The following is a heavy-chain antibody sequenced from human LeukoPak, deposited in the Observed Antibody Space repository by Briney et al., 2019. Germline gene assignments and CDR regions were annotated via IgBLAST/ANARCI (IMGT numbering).Heavy chain of an antibody. CDR2: INAGNGNT. J-gene: IGHJ5*02. CDR3: ARDSRTISNWFDT. V-gene: IGHV1-3*01. CDR1: GYTFTNLD. D-gene: IGHD1-1*01. Sequence: ASVRVSCKTSGYTFTNLDINWLRQAPGQGLEWMGWINAGNGNTKYSQNFQGRVTITRDTSASTAYMELSSLTSEDTAVYYCARDSRTISNWFDTWGQGTPVTVSS.